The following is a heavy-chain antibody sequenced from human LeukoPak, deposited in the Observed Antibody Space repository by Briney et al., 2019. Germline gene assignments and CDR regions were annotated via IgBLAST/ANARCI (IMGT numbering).Heavy chain of an antibody. CDR3: AKGGIAAAGTGYFDY. D-gene: IGHD6-13*01. CDR1: EFTFSSYS. J-gene: IGHJ4*02. V-gene: IGHV3-48*01. CDR2: ITNSGNSK. Sequence: GGSLRLSCAASEFTFSSYSMNWVRRAPGKGLEWVSYITNSGNSKSYADSVKGRFTISRDNTKNSLYLQMNGLRAEDTAVYYCAKGGIAAAGTGYFDYWGQGTLVTVSS.